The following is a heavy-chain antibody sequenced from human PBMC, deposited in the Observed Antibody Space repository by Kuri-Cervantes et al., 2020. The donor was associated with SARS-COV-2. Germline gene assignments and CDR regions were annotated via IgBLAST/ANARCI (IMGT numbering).Heavy chain of an antibody. CDR1: GFTFSAYT. J-gene: IGHJ4*02. V-gene: IGHV3-21*01. Sequence: GGSLRLSCVASGFTFSAYTLNWVRQAPGKGLEWVSSITRSSVYISYADSLKGRFTISRDNAKNSLYLQMNSLRAEDTAVYHCASSYYYDSSGYIFDYWGQGTLVTVSS. CDR2: ITRSSVYI. D-gene: IGHD3-22*01. CDR3: ASSYYYDSSGYIFDY.